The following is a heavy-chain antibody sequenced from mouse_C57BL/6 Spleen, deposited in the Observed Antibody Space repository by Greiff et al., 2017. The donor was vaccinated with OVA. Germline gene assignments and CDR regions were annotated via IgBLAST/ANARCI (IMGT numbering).Heavy chain of an antibody. CDR1: GYTFTSYW. CDR2: IHPNSGST. V-gene: IGHV1-64*01. CDR3: AREAYYSSPHGFAY. J-gene: IGHJ3*01. D-gene: IGHD2-5*01. Sequence: QVQLQQPGAELVKPGASVKLSCKASGYTFTSYWMHWVKQRPGQGLEWIGMIHPNSGSTNYNEKFKSKATLTVDKSSSTAYMQLSSLTSEDSAVYYCAREAYYSSPHGFAYWGQGTLVTVSA.